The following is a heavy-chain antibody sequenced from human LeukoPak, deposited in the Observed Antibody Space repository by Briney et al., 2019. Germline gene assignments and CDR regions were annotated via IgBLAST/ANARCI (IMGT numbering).Heavy chain of an antibody. J-gene: IGHJ4*02. D-gene: IGHD1-1*01. CDR2: INPNSGGT. CDR1: GYTFTGYY. V-gene: IGHV1-2*02. CDR3: ARSVEQLANFDY. Sequence: ASVTVSCKASGYTFTGYYVHWVRQAPGQGLEWMGWINPNSGGTKDAQKFQGRVTMTRDTSISTAYMELSSLRSDDTAVYYCARSVEQLANFDYWGQGTLVTVSS.